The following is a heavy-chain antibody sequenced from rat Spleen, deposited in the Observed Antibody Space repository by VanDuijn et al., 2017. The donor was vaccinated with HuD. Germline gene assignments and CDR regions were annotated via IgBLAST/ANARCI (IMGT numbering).Heavy chain of an antibody. J-gene: IGHJ2*01. CDR2: ISYSGST. CDR3: ATLGLAYYFDY. Sequence: EVQLQESGPGLVKPSQSLSLTCSVTDYSITSNYWDWIRKFPGNKMEWIGHISYSGSTSYHPSLKSRVSITRDTSKNQFFLQLNSVTNEDTATYYCATLGLAYYFDYWGQGVMVTVSS. D-gene: IGHD4-2*01. CDR1: DYSITSNY. V-gene: IGHV3-1*01.